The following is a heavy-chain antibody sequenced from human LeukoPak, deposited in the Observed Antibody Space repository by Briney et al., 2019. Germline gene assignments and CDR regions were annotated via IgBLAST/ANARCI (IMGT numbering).Heavy chain of an antibody. Sequence: PSETLSLTCTVSGGSIRSYYWSWIRQPPGKGLEWIGYISYSGSTYYNPSLKSRVTISVDTSKNQFSLKLSSVTAADTAVYYCAREEKELVYYFDYWGKGTTVTVSS. CDR3: AREEKELVYYFDY. J-gene: IGHJ4*03. CDR2: ISYSGST. CDR1: GGSIRSYY. V-gene: IGHV4-4*08. D-gene: IGHD2-8*01.